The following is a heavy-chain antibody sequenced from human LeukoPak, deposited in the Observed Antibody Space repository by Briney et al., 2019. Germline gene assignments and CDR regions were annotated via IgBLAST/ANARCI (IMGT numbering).Heavy chain of an antibody. D-gene: IGHD1-1*01. CDR1: GGTFSSYA. CDR2: IIPIFGTA. Sequence: SVKVSCKASGGTFSSYAICWVRQAPGQGLEWMGGIIPIFGTANYAQKFQGRVTITADESTSTAYMELSSLRSEDTAVYYCARWVGNDHRFDYWGQGTLVTVSS. V-gene: IGHV1-69*13. CDR3: ARWVGNDHRFDY. J-gene: IGHJ4*02.